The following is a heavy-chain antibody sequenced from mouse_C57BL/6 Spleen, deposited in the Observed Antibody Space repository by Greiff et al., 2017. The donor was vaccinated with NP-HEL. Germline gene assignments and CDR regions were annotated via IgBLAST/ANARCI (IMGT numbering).Heavy chain of an antibody. Sequence: EVMLVESGGGLVQPKGSLKLSCAASGFSFNTYAMNWVRQAPGKGLEWVARIRSKSNNYATYYADSVKDRFTISRDDSESMLYLQMNNLKTEDTAMYYCVRQGNYAMDYWGQGTSVTVSS. J-gene: IGHJ4*01. CDR2: IRSKSNNYAT. D-gene: IGHD2-14*01. CDR3: VRQGNYAMDY. CDR1: GFSFNTYA. V-gene: IGHV10-1*01.